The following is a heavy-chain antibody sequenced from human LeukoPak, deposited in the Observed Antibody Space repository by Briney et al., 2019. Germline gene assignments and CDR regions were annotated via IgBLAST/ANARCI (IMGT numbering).Heavy chain of an antibody. V-gene: IGHV7-4-1*02. CDR1: GYTFTSYA. CDR3: ARVEGPSIFGVVDY. D-gene: IGHD3-3*02. J-gene: IGHJ4*02. CDR2: INTNTGNP. Sequence: GASVKVSCKASGYTFTSYAVNWVRQAPGQGLEWMGWINTNTGNPTYAQGFTGRFVFSLDTSVSTAYLQISSLKADDTAVYYCARVEGPSIFGVVDYWGQGTLVTVSS.